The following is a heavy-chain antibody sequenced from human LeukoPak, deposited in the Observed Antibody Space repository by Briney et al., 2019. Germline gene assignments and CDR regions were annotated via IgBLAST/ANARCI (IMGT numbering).Heavy chain of an antibody. CDR1: GFTFSDYY. Sequence: PGGSLRLSCAASGFTFSDYYMSWIRQAPGKGLEWVSYISSSGSTIYYADSVKGRFTISRDNAKNSLYLQMNSLRAEDTAVYYCAGRGYSGYDLEGDRYYYYYMDVWGKGTTVTVSS. J-gene: IGHJ6*03. CDR2: ISSSGSTI. V-gene: IGHV3-11*01. CDR3: AGRGYSGYDLEGDRYYYYYMDV. D-gene: IGHD5-12*01.